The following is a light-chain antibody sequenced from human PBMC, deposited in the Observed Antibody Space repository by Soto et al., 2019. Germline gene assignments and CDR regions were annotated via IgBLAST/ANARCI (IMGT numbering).Light chain of an antibody. CDR1: QSVSSN. CDR3: QQYNNWPRT. CDR2: GAS. Sequence: EIVMTHSPATLSVSPGERATLSCRAGQSVSSNLAWYQQKPGQAPRLLIYGASTTATGIPARFSGSGSGTEFTLNISSLQSEDFAVYYCQQYNNWPRTFGQGTKVEIK. J-gene: IGKJ1*01. V-gene: IGKV3-15*01.